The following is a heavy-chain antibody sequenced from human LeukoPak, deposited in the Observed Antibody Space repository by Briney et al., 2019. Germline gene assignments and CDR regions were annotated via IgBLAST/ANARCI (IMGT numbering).Heavy chain of an antibody. CDR3: ARAANWHDDDWFDP. J-gene: IGHJ5*02. V-gene: IGHV1-8*01. Sequence: ASVKVSCKASGYTFPSYYINWVRQATGQGPEWMGWMNPNSGNTDYAQRFQGRVTMTRNTSISTAYMELSSLRSEDTAVYYCARAANWHDDDWFDPWGQGTLVTVSS. CDR2: MNPNSGNT. CDR1: GYTFPSYY. D-gene: IGHD1-1*01.